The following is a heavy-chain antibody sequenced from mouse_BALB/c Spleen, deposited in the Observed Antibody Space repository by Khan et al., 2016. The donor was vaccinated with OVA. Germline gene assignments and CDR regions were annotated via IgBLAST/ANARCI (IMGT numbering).Heavy chain of an antibody. D-gene: IGHD1-1*01. V-gene: IGHV5-6*01. J-gene: IGHJ4*01. CDR1: GFTFSTYG. Sequence: EVELVESGGDLVKPGGSLKLSCAASGFTFSTYGMSWVRQTPDKRLEWVAIISTSGSYTYYPDSLKGRFTISRDTAKSTLYLQMSSLKSEDTAMYYCARGLYGSSYDYYAMEYWGQGTSVTVSS. CDR3: ARGLYGSSYDYYAMEY. CDR2: ISTSGSYT.